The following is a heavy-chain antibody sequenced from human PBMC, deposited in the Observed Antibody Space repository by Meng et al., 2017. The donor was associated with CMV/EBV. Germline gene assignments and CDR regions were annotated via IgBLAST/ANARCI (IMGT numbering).Heavy chain of an antibody. D-gene: IGHD6-19*01. Sequence: QWRLQQPGPGLVKPSEPLSLTSTASGGSSSIYYWSWIRQPAGKGLEWIGRIYTSGSTNYNPSLKSRVTMSVDTSKNQFSLKLSSVAAADTAVYYCARDSSGWYPHFDYWGQGTLVTVSS. V-gene: IGHV4-4*07. CDR1: GGSSSIYY. J-gene: IGHJ4*02. CDR3: ARDSSGWYPHFDY. CDR2: IYTSGST.